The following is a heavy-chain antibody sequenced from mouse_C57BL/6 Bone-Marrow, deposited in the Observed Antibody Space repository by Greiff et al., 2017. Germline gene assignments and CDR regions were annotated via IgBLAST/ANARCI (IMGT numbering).Heavy chain of an antibody. CDR2: SRNKANDYTT. CDR1: GFTFSDFY. CDR3: ARGLGRAWFAY. Sequence: EVKVVESGGGLVQSGRSLRLSCATSGFTFSDFYMEWVRQAPGKGLEWIAASRNKANDYTTEYSASVKGRFIVSRDTSQSILYLQMNALRAEDTAIYYCARGLGRAWFAYWGQGTLVTVSA. V-gene: IGHV7-1*01. D-gene: IGHD4-1*01. J-gene: IGHJ3*01.